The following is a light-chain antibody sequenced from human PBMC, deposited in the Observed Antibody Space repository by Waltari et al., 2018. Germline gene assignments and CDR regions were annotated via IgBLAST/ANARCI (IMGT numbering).Light chain of an antibody. J-gene: IGKJ2*01. CDR2: WAS. CDR1: QSVLYSSSNKNY. Sequence: DIVMTQSPDSLAVSLGERATLNCKSSQSVLYSSSNKNYLVWYQQKPGQPPKLRIYWASTRVSGVPDRFSGSGSGTDVTLTISSLQAEDVAVYYCQQNYRSPHTFGQGTKVEIK. CDR3: QQNYRSPHT. V-gene: IGKV4-1*01.